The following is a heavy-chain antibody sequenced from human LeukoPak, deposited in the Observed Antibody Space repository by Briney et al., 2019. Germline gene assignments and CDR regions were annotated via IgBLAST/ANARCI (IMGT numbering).Heavy chain of an antibody. CDR1: GFTFNSDS. J-gene: IGHJ5*02. CDR3: ATTGLLGDIP. Sequence: GGSLRLSCAASGFTFNSDSMNWVRQAPGKGLEWLSFISSSGDYIYYADSMKGRFTVSRDNAKKSVYLQMNGLRAEDTAVYYCATTGLLGDIPWGQGTLVTVSS. V-gene: IGHV3-21*04. CDR2: ISSSGDYI. D-gene: IGHD2-21*01.